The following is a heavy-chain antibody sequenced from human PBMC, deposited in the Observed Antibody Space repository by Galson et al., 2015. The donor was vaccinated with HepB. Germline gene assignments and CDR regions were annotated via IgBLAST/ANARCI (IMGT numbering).Heavy chain of an antibody. J-gene: IGHJ4*02. D-gene: IGHD4-17*01. CDR2: INWNGDKI. Sequence: SLRLSCAASGFTFDDYDMHWVRQAPGKGLEWVSGINWNGDKIIFADSVKGRFTISRDNAKNSRYLQMNSLRVEDTSFYYCAKDTRQRTDYAIFDYWGQGALVTDSS. CDR1: GFTFDDYD. V-gene: IGHV3-9*01. CDR3: AKDTRQRTDYAIFDY.